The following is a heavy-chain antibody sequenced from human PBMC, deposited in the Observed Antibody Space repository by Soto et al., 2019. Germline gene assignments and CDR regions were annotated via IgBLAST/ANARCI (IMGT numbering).Heavy chain of an antibody. D-gene: IGHD1-20*01. CDR3: TSLYQGISN. CDR2: ILSKTDAETT. CDR1: GFTFSSYE. J-gene: IGHJ4*02. Sequence: EVQLVESGGGLVQPGGSLRLSCAASGFTFSSYEMNWVRQAPGKGLEWVGRILSKTDAETTDYAAPVKGRFTISRDDSKNALYLQMNSLKTEDTAVYYCTSLYQGISNWGQGTLVTVSS. V-gene: IGHV3-15*01.